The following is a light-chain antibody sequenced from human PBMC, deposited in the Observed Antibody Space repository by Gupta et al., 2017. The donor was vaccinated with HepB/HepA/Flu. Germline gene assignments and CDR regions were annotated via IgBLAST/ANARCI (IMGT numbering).Light chain of an antibody. V-gene: IGLV2-14*03. CDR1: SSDVGGYNY. J-gene: IGLJ3*02. CDR3: SSYTSSSTWV. CDR2: DVS. Sequence: QSSLTQPASVSGSPGQSITISCPVTSSDVGGYNYVSWYQQHPGKAPKLMIYDVSNRPSGVSNRFSGSKSGNTASLTISGLQAEDEADYYCSSYTSSSTWVFGGGTKLTVL.